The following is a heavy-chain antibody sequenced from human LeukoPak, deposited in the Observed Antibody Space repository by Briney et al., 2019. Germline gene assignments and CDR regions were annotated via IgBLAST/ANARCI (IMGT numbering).Heavy chain of an antibody. V-gene: IGHV3-48*01. J-gene: IGHJ6*02. D-gene: IGHD2-21*02. CDR3: ARDYCGGDCYSDYYYGMDV. CDR1: GFTFSSYS. Sequence: PGGSLRLSCAASGFTFSSYSMNWVRQAPGKGLEWVSYISGSSSTIYYADSVKGRFTISRDNAKNSLYLQMNSLRAEDTAVYYCARDYCGGDCYSDYYYGMDVWGQGTTVTVSS. CDR2: ISGSSSTI.